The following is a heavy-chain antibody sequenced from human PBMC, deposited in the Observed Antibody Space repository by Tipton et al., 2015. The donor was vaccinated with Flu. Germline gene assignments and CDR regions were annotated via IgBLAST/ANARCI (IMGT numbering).Heavy chain of an antibody. Sequence: TLSLTCTVSGGSISSYYWSWIRQPPGKGLEWIGYIYYSGSTNYNPSLKSRVTISVDTSKNQFSLKLSSVTAADTAVYYCARGGAVAGFRGFDYWGQGTLVTVSS. J-gene: IGHJ4*02. D-gene: IGHD6-19*01. CDR2: IYYSGST. CDR3: ARGGAVAGFRGFDY. V-gene: IGHV4-59*01. CDR1: GGSISSYY.